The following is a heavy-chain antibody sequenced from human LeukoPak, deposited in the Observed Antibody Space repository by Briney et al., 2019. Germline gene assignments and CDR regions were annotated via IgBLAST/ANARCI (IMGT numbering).Heavy chain of an antibody. J-gene: IGHJ4*02. D-gene: IGHD3-10*01. CDR1: GGSISSYY. V-gene: IGHV4-59*01. CDR3: ARDRDYYGSGSSYFDY. CDR2: IYYSGNT. Sequence: SETLSLTCTVSGGSISSYYWSWIRQPPGKGLEWIGYIYYSGNTNYNPSLKSRVTVSVDTSKNQFSLKLSSVTAADTAMYYCARDRDYYGSGSSYFDYWGQETLVTVSS.